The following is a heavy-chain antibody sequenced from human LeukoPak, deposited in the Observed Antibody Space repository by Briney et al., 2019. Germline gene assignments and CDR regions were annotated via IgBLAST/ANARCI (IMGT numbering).Heavy chain of an antibody. CDR1: GFTFSSYA. V-gene: IGHV3-30-3*01. CDR3: ARKDSGSFDYFDY. J-gene: IGHJ4*02. CDR2: ISYDGSNK. Sequence: SGGSLRLSCAASGFTFSSYAMHWVRQAPGKGLEWVAVISYDGSNKYYADSVKGRFTISRDNSKNTLYLQMNSPRAEDTAVYYCARKDSGSFDYFDYWGQGTLVTVSS. D-gene: IGHD1-26*01.